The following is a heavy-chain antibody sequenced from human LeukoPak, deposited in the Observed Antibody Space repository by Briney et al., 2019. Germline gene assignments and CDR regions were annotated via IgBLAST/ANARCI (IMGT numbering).Heavy chain of an antibody. Sequence: PSETLSLTCTVSGGSISSYYWSWIRQPPGKGLEWIGYIYYSGSTNYNPSLKSRVTISVDTSKNQFSLKLSSVTAADTAVYYCARSYYDSSGYYYGGFDYWGQGTLVTVSS. J-gene: IGHJ4*02. V-gene: IGHV4-59*08. D-gene: IGHD3-22*01. CDR1: GGSISSYY. CDR2: IYYSGST. CDR3: ARSYYDSSGYYYGGFDY.